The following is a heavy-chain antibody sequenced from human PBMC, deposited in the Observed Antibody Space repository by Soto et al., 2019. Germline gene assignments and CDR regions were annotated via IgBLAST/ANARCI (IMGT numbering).Heavy chain of an antibody. CDR2: IYHSGST. D-gene: IGHD6-6*01. CDR1: GGSIRSGDYY. J-gene: IGHJ5*02. V-gene: IGHV4-30-4*01. Sequence: QVQLQESGPGLVKPSQTLSLTCTVSGGSIRSGDYYWSWIRQPPGKGLEWIGYIYHSGSTYYNPSLKSRVTISVDTSKNQFSLKLSSVTAADTAVYYCAGERPDGARLDPWGQGTLVTVSS. CDR3: AGERPDGARLDP.